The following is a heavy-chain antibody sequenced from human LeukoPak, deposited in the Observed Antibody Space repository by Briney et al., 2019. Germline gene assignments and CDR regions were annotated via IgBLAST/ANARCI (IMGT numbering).Heavy chain of an antibody. Sequence: PGGSLRLSCAASGFTFSSYWMSWVRQAPGKGLEWVANIKQDGSEKYYVDSVKGRFTISRDNAKNSLYLQMNSLRAEDTAVYYCARVGVVVPAAILDYWGQGTLVTVSS. CDR3: ARVGVVVPAAILDY. V-gene: IGHV3-7*01. CDR1: GFTFSSYW. J-gene: IGHJ4*02. CDR2: IKQDGSEK. D-gene: IGHD2-2*01.